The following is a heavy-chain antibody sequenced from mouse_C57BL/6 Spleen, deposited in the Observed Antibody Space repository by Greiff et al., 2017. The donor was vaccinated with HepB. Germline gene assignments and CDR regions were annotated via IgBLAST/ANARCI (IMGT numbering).Heavy chain of an antibody. J-gene: IGHJ2*01. V-gene: IGHV1-5*01. D-gene: IGHD1-1*01. CDR1: GYTFTSYW. CDR2: IYPGNSDT. Sequence: VQLKQSGTVLARPGASVKMSCKTSGYTFTSYWMHWVKQRPGQGLEWIGAIYPGNSDTSYNQKFKGKAKLTAVTSASTAYMELSSLTNEDSAVYYCTARDYYGSSFYFDYWGQGTTLTVSS. CDR3: TARDYYGSSFYFDY.